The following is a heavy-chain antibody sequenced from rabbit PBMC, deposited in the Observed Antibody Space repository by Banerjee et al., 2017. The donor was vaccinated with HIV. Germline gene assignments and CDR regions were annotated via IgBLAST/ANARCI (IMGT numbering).Heavy chain of an antibody. D-gene: IGHD8-1*01. J-gene: IGHJ4*01. V-gene: IGHV1S45*01. CDR1: GFSFSKNYW. CDR3: VRAGVYAGSSSYTGFDFNL. Sequence: QEHLEESGGDLVKPEGSLTLTCTASGFSFSKNYWLCWVRQAPVKGLEWIGYIDPVFGSTYYASGVNGRYTISSHNAQNTLYLQLNSLTAADTATYFCVRAGVYAGSSSYTGFDFNLWGPVTLVTVS. CDR2: IDPVFGST.